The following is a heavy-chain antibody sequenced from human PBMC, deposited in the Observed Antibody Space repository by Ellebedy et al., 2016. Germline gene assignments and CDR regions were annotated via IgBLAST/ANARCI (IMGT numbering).Heavy chain of an antibody. CDR3: ARGAITGTANDL. V-gene: IGHV1-2*04. CDR1: GYTFTGYY. CDR2: INPNSGGT. D-gene: IGHD1-7*01. Sequence: ASVKVSXXASGYTFTGYYMHWVRQAPGQGLEWMGWINPNSGGTNYAQKFQGWVTMTRDTSISTAYMELSRLRSDDTAVYYCARGAITGTANDLWGRGTLVTVSS. J-gene: IGHJ2*01.